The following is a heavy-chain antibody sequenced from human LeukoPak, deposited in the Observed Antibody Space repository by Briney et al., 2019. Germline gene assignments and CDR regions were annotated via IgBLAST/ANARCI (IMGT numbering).Heavy chain of an antibody. CDR3: AKVGYYDSSGPPDY. J-gene: IGHJ4*02. D-gene: IGHD3-22*01. V-gene: IGHV3-30*02. CDR1: GFTFSSYG. CDR2: IRYDGSNK. Sequence: GGSLRLSCAASGFTFSSYGMHWVRQAPGKGLEWVAFIRYDGSNKYYADSVKGRFTISRDNSKNTLYLQMNSLRAEDTAVYYCAKVGYYDSSGPPDYWGQGTLVTVSS.